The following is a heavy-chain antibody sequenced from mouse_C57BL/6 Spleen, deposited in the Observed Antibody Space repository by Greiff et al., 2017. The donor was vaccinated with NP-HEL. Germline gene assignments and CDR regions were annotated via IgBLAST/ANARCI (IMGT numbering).Heavy chain of an antibody. V-gene: IGHV1-72*01. CDR1: GYTFTSYW. D-gene: IGHD2-5*01. Sequence: QVQLQQPGAELVKPGASVKLSCKASGYTFTSYWMHWVKQRPGRGLEWIGRIDPNSGGTKYNEKFKSKATLTVDKPSSTAYMQLSSLTSEVSAVYYFARWDSNYGFWFAYWGQGTLVTVSA. J-gene: IGHJ3*01. CDR2: IDPNSGGT. CDR3: ARWDSNYGFWFAY.